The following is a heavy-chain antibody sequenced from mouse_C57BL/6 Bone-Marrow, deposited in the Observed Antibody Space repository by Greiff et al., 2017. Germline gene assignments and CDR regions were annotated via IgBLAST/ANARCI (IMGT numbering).Heavy chain of an antibody. V-gene: IGHV1-19*01. D-gene: IGHD2-4*01. J-gene: IGHJ4*01. CDR3: ARDDYGEARDY. Sequence: VQLQQSGPVLVKPGASVKLSCKASGYTFTDYYMNWVKQSHGKSLEWIGVIHPYNGGTSYNQKFKGKATLTVDKSSSTAYMELNSLTSEDTAVYYCARDDYGEARDYWGQGTSVTVSS. CDR1: GYTFTDYY. CDR2: IHPYNGGT.